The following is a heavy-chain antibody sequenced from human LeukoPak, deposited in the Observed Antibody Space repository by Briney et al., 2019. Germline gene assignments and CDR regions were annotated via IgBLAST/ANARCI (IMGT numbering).Heavy chain of an antibody. CDR3: ARDRGSSWEF. CDR1: GGSMGGYY. Sequence: SETLSLTCTVSGGSMGGYYWSWIRQPAGKRLEWIGRIYSNGSPTYNPSLQSRITMTIDTSRNQFSLRVTSMTAADAAVYFCARDRGSSWEFWGRGTLVTVSS. D-gene: IGHD6-13*01. V-gene: IGHV4-4*07. CDR2: IYSNGSP. J-gene: IGHJ4*02.